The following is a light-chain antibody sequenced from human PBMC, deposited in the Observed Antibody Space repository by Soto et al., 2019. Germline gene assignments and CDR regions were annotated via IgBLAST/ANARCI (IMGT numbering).Light chain of an antibody. Sequence: EIGMTQSPATLSVSPGERVILSCRASQSVGSNLAWYQQRPGQAPRLLIFGASTRATGFPARFSGSGSGTEFTLTISSLQSEDFAVYYCQQYDKWPPWTFGQGTKVEIK. CDR3: QQYDKWPPWT. CDR1: QSVGSN. CDR2: GAS. J-gene: IGKJ1*01. V-gene: IGKV3-15*01.